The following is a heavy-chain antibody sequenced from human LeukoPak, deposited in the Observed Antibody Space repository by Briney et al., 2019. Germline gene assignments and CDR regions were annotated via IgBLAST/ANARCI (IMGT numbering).Heavy chain of an antibody. CDR3: SRYDFWTGSTSVGAMDV. V-gene: IGHV4-30-2*01. Sequence: SPTLSLTWAVARASVSIGGYCSGWIRQPPGKGLEWIGYMYLDGATYYNPSLKGRVTISVDRSKNQFSLKLSSVTAADTAVYFCSRYDFWTGSTSVGAMDVWGQGTTVTVSS. D-gene: IGHD3-3*01. J-gene: IGHJ6*02. CDR2: MYLDGAT. CDR1: RASVSIGGYC.